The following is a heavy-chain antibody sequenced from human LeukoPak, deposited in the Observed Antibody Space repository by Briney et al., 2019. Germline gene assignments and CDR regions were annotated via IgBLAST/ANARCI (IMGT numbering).Heavy chain of an antibody. Sequence: GGSLRLSCAASGFTFINAWMNWVRQAPGKGLEWVGRIKSKTDGGTTDYAAPVKGRFTISRDDSKNTLYLQMNSLKTEDTAVYYCAKVSLYCSSTSCPRAFDIWGQGTMVTVSS. D-gene: IGHD2-2*01. CDR1: GFTFINAW. J-gene: IGHJ3*02. CDR3: AKVSLYCSSTSCPRAFDI. CDR2: IKSKTDGGTT. V-gene: IGHV3-15*01.